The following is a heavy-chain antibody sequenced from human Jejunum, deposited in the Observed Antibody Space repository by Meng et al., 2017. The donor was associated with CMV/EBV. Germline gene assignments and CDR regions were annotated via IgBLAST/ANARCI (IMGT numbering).Heavy chain of an antibody. CDR1: GVVFRGNA. Sequence: GVVFRGNAVHWVRQAPGKGLEWVAVISYDGSDKKYAESVKGRFAISRDNSKEMLYLQMDSLRAEDTAMYYCARDRYAASDATYFDHWGRGTLVTVSS. CDR2: ISYDGSDK. V-gene: IGHV3-30*09. D-gene: IGHD3-16*01. CDR3: ARDRYAASDATYFDH. J-gene: IGHJ4*02.